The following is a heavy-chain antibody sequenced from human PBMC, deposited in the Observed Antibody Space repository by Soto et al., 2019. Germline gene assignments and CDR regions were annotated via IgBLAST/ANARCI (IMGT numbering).Heavy chain of an antibody. CDR2: IYYSGST. CDR3: ASEPLWFGEFSNWFDP. J-gene: IGHJ5*02. CDR1: GGSISSSSYY. Sequence: QLQLQESGPGLVKPSETLSLTCTVSGGSISSSSYYWGWIRQPPGKGLEWIGSIYYSGSTYYNPSLKSRVTISVDTSKNQFSLKLSSVTAADTAVYYCASEPLWFGEFSNWFDPWGQGTLVTVSS. D-gene: IGHD3-10*01. V-gene: IGHV4-39*01.